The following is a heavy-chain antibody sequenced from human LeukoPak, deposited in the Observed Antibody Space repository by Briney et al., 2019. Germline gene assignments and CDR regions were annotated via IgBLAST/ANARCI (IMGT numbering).Heavy chain of an antibody. CDR3: AKEQRYSSGLGAFDI. V-gene: IGHV3-23*01. Sequence: PGGSLRLSCAVSGFTFSNYAMSWVRQAPGKGLEWVSGFSGSGGSTYYADSVKGRFTISRDKSKNTLYLQMNRLRAEDTTVYYCAKEQRYSSGLGAFDIWGQGTMVTVSS. CDR1: GFTFSNYA. D-gene: IGHD6-19*01. J-gene: IGHJ3*02. CDR2: FSGSGGST.